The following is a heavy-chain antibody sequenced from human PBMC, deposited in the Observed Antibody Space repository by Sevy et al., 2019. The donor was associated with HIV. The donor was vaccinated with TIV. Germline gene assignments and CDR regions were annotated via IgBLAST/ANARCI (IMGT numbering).Heavy chain of an antibody. J-gene: IGHJ4*02. CDR2: ISARGTRT. D-gene: IGHD6-19*01. V-gene: IGHV3-23*01. Sequence: GGSLRLSCAASGFTFKNHAMSWVRQAPGKGLEWVSAISARGTRTYYTDSVKGRFTISRDDSKNTLYLQMNSLRAEDTAVYDSAKDLCEVAGDFDYWGQGALVTVSS. CDR3: AKDLCEVAGDFDY. CDR1: GFTFKNHA.